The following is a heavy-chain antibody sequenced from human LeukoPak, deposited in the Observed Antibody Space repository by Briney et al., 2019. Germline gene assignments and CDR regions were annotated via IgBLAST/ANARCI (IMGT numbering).Heavy chain of an antibody. CDR1: GYTFTSYY. CDR2: INPSGGST. D-gene: IGHD3-22*01. V-gene: IGHV1-46*01. Sequence: ASVKVSCTASGYTFTSYYMHWVRQAPGQGLEWMGIINPSGGSTSYAQKFQGRVTMTRDTSTSTVYMELSSLRSEDTAVYYCARGGYYYDSSGYWGGYWGQGTLVTVSS. J-gene: IGHJ4*02. CDR3: ARGGYYYDSSGYWGGY.